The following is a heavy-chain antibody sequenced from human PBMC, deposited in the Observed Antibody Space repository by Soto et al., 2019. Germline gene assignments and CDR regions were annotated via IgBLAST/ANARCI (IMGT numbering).Heavy chain of an antibody. CDR2: ISGSGGST. Sequence: EVQLLESGGGLVQPGGSLRLSCAASGFTFSSYAMSWVRQAPGKGLEWVSAISGSGGSTYYADSVKGRFTISRDNSKNTLYLQMNSLRADDTAVYYCAKYSGQYSSSWYYFDYWGQGTLVTVSS. V-gene: IGHV3-23*01. D-gene: IGHD6-13*01. J-gene: IGHJ4*02. CDR1: GFTFSSYA. CDR3: AKYSGQYSSSWYYFDY.